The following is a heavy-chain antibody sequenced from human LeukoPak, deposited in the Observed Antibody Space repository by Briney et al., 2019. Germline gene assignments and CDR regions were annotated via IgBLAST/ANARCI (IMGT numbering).Heavy chain of an antibody. Sequence: ASVKVSCKASGYTFTSYGISWVRQAPGQGLEWMGWISAYNGNANYAQKLQGRVTMTTDTSTSTAYMELRSLRSDDTAVYYCASVYSSGWYGYWGQGTLVTVSS. CDR3: ASVYSSGWYGY. V-gene: IGHV1-18*01. J-gene: IGHJ4*02. D-gene: IGHD6-19*01. CDR1: GYTFTSYG. CDR2: ISAYNGNA.